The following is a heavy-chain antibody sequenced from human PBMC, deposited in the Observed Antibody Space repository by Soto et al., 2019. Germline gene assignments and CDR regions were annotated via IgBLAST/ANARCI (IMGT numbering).Heavy chain of an antibody. V-gene: IGHV3-15*05. CDR3: ITEMTWVMTTAY. J-gene: IGHJ4*02. CDR2: IKSKSAGETI. Sequence: PGGSLRLSCVASGFTLSNAYMAWVRQGPGKGLEWIGRIKSKSAGETIEYAAAVQGRFTISRDDSKNILSLQMNSLRVEDTAMYYCITEMTWVMTTAYWGQGTPVTVSS. D-gene: IGHD2-21*02. CDR1: GFTLSNAY.